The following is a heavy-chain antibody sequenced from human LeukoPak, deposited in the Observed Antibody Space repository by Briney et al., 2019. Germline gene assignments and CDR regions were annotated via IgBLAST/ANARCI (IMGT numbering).Heavy chain of an antibody. CDR3: ARSYYDSSGYSTYDY. CDR1: GFTFSTHS. CDR2: ISSSSSYI. J-gene: IGHJ4*02. Sequence: GGSLRLSCAASGFTFSTHSMNWVRQAPGKGLEWVSSISSSSSYIYYADSVKGRFTISRDNAKNSLYLQMKSLRAEDTAVYYCARSYYDSSGYSTYDYWGQGTLVTVSS. D-gene: IGHD3-22*01. V-gene: IGHV3-21*01.